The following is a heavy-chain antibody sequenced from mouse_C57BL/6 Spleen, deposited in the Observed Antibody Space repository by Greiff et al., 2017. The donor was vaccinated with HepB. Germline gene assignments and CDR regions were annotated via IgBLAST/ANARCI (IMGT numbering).Heavy chain of an antibody. CDR3: TTVYYGNYYFDY. CDR2: IDPEDGDT. J-gene: IGHJ2*01. Sequence: EVKLMESGAELVRPGASVKLSCTASGFNIKDYYMHWVKQRPEQGLEWIGRIDPEDGDTEYAPKFQGKATMTADTSSNTAYLQLSSLTSEDTAVYYCTTVYYGNYYFDYWGQGTTLTVSS. V-gene: IGHV14-1*01. CDR1: GFNIKDYY. D-gene: IGHD2-1*01.